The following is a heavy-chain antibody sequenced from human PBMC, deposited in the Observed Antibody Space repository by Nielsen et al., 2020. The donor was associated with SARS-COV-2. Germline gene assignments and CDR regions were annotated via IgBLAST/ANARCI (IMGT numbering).Heavy chain of an antibody. CDR3: TNWNDGY. J-gene: IGHJ4*02. CDR1: GFTISSSF. CDR2: IGSAGDT. V-gene: IGHV3-13*04. D-gene: IGHD1-1*01. Sequence: GESLKISCGASGFTISSSFMSWVRQAAGKGLEWVSAIGSAGDTYYPGSVKGRFTISRENAKNSLYLQMNSLRAEDTAVYFCTNWNDGYWGQGTPVTVSS.